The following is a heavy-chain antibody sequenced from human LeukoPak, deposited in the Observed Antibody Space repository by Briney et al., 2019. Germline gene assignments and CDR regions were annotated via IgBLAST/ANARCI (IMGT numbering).Heavy chain of an antibody. D-gene: IGHD3/OR15-3a*01. CDR3: ARRKNQLDYYYYYYMDV. CDR2: IYTSGST. V-gene: IGHV4-4*09. J-gene: IGHJ6*03. Sequence: SETPSLTCTVSGGSISSYYWSWIRQPPGKGLEWTGYIYTSGSTNYNPSLKSRVTISVDTSKNQFSLKLSSVTAADTAVYYCARRKNQLDYYYYYYMDVWGKGTTVTVSS. CDR1: GGSISSYY.